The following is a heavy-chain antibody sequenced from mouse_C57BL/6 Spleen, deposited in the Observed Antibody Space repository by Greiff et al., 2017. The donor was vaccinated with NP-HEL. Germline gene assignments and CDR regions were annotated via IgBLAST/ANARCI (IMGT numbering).Heavy chain of an antibody. V-gene: IGHV1-5*01. J-gene: IGHJ2*01. D-gene: IGHD1-1*01. Sequence: EVQLQQSGTVLARPGASVKMSCKTSGYTFTSYWMHWVKQRPGQGLEWIGAIYPGNSDTSYNQKFKGKAKLTAVTSASTAYMELSSLTNEDSAVYYCTRRGLITTVVGVDYFDYWGQGTTLTVS. CDR2: IYPGNSDT. CDR3: TRRGLITTVVGVDYFDY. CDR1: GYTFTSYW.